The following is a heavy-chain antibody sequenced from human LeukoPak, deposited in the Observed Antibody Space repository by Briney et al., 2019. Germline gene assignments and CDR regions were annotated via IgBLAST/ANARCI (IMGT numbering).Heavy chain of an antibody. J-gene: IGHJ4*02. Sequence: GSLRLSCAAPGFTFSSYSMNWVRQAPGKGLEWVSSISSSSSYIYYADSVKGRFTISRDNAKNSLYLQMNSLRAEDTAVYYCAKGGWYYFDYWGQGTLVTVSS. CDR1: GFTFSSYS. V-gene: IGHV3-21*06. CDR2: ISSSSSYI. D-gene: IGHD6-19*01. CDR3: AKGGWYYFDY.